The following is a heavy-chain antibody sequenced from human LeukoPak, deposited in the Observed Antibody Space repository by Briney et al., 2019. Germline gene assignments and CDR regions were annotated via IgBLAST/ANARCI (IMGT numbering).Heavy chain of an antibody. CDR3: ARVSGYDFWSGYYGTSDRYNWFDP. Sequence: PGGSLRLSCAASGFTFSDYYMSWIRQAPGKGLEWVSYISSSGSTIYYADSVKGRFTISRDNAKNSLYLQMNSLRAEDTAVYYCARVSGYDFWSGYYGTSDRYNWFDPWGQGTLVTVSS. V-gene: IGHV3-11*04. J-gene: IGHJ5*02. CDR1: GFTFSDYY. D-gene: IGHD3-3*01. CDR2: ISSSGSTI.